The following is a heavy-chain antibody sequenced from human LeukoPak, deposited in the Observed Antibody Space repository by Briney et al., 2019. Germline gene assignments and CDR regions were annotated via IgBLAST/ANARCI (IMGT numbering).Heavy chain of an antibody. Sequence: SETLSLTCTVSGGSISSSSYYWGWIRQPPGKGLEWIGSIYYSGTTYYNPSLKSRVTISVDTSKNQFSLKLSSVTAADTAVYYCARRGDILTGYYWFGDECYFDYWGQGTLVTVSS. V-gene: IGHV4-39*07. CDR2: IYYSGTT. D-gene: IGHD3-9*01. J-gene: IGHJ4*02. CDR1: GGSISSSSYY. CDR3: ARRGDILTGYYWFGDECYFDY.